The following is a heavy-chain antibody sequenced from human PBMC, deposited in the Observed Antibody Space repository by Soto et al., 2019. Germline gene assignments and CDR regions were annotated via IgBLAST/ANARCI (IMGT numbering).Heavy chain of an antibody. CDR1: GFTFSAYS. CDR3: TRALGEYCSSTKCANSYFYYLDV. Sequence: GGSLRLSCAASGFTFSAYSMNWVRQAPGQGLEWVSYISSGSSSIYYADSVKGRFTISRDNAKNSLYLQMISLRAEDTAVYYCTRALGEYCSSTKCANSYFYYLDVWGKGTTVTVSS. J-gene: IGHJ6*03. D-gene: IGHD2-2*01. V-gene: IGHV3-48*01. CDR2: ISSGSSSI.